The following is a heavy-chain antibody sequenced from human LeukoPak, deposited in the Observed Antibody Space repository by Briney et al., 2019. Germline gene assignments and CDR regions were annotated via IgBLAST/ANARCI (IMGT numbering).Heavy chain of an antibody. D-gene: IGHD4-17*01. V-gene: IGHV1-2*06. CDR1: GYTFTGYY. CDR2: INPNSGGT. CDR3: ASPMVTPFYYYYGMDV. J-gene: IGHJ6*02. Sequence: ASVKVSCKASGYTFTGYYMHWVRQAPGQGLEWMGRINPNSGGTNYAQKFQGRVTMTRDTSISTAYMELSRLRSDDTAVYYCASPMVTPFYYYYGMDVWGQGTTVTVSS.